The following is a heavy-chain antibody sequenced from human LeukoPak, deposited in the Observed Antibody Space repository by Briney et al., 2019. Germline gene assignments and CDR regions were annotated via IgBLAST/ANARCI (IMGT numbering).Heavy chain of an antibody. J-gene: IGHJ6*02. D-gene: IGHD6-13*01. Sequence: ASVKVSCKASGYTFTSYDINWVRQATGQGLEWMGWMNLNSGNTGYAQKFQGRVTMTRNTSISTAYMELSSLRSEDTAVYYCARGVSSSWSYYYYGMDVWGQGTTVTVSS. CDR3: ARGVSSSWSYYYYGMDV. CDR2: MNLNSGNT. CDR1: GYTFTSYD. V-gene: IGHV1-8*01.